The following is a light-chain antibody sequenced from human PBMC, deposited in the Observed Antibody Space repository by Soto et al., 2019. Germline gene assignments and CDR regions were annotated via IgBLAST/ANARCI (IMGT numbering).Light chain of an antibody. CDR2: EGN. V-gene: IGLV2-23*01. J-gene: IGLJ2*01. CDR1: SSDVWTYNL. Sequence: QSALTQPASVSGSPGQSITISCTGTSSDVWTYNLVSWYQQHPGEAPKLIIYEGNQRPSGVSNRFSGSRSGNTASLTISWLQAEDEADYYCCSYAGSSTLVFGGGTKLTVL. CDR3: CSYAGSSTLV.